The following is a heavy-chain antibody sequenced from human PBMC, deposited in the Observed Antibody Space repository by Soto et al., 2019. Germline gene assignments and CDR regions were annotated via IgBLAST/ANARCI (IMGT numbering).Heavy chain of an antibody. CDR2: IYYSGST. J-gene: IGHJ4*02. D-gene: IGHD2-21*01. Sequence: QVQLQESGPGLVKPSQTLSLTCTVSGVPISTDDYYWTWIRQPPGKGLEWIGYIYYSGSTYYNWSLKSRVTISIDTSKNQFSLNLNTVTAADTAVYYCASGKGVDWSHYLDNWGQGTLVTVSS. CDR3: ASGKGVDWSHYLDN. V-gene: IGHV4-30-4*01. CDR1: GVPISTDDYY.